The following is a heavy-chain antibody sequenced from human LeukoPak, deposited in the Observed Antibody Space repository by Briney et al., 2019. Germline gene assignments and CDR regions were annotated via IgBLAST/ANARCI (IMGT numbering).Heavy chain of an antibody. CDR1: GFSFSSYI. Sequence: GGSLRLSCSASGFSFSSYILHWVRQAPGKGPEHVSSIHSSGGTTYYADSVKGRFTISRDNSKNTLYLQMSSLRPEDTAVYYCAKGSGQYCSGGSCYDDYWGQGTLVTVSS. V-gene: IGHV3-64D*09. D-gene: IGHD2-15*01. CDR2: IHSSGGTT. J-gene: IGHJ4*02. CDR3: AKGSGQYCSGGSCYDDY.